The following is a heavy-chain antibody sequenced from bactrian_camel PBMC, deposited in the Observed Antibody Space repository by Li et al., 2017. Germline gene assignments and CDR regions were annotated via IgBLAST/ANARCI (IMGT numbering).Heavy chain of an antibody. J-gene: IGHJ4*01. Sequence: HVQLVESGGGSVQSGGSLRLSCAASGFTFSSNWMHWVRQAPGKGLELVSVISSSSGTTSYADSVKGRFTVSRDNTKNTVYLQIDSLKSEDTALYYCATDRDSVEYYVWPTLGNWGQGTQVTVS. CDR3: ATDRDSVEYYVWPTLGN. CDR1: GFTFSSNW. V-gene: IGHV3S1*01. D-gene: IGHD1*01. CDR2: ISSSSGTT.